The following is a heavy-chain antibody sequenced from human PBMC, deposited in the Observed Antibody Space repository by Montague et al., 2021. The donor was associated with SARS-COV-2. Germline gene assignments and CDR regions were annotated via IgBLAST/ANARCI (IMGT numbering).Heavy chain of an antibody. CDR1: GGSISSSSYY. V-gene: IGHV4-39*01. CDR3: ARQGHTGRYYYYGMDV. Sequence: SETLSLTCTVSGGSISSSSYYWGWVRQPPGKVLEWIGSIYYSGSTYYNPSLKSRVTISVDTSKNQFSLKLSSVTAADTAVYYCARQGHTGRYYYYGMDVWGQGTTVTVSS. CDR2: IYYSGST. J-gene: IGHJ6*02.